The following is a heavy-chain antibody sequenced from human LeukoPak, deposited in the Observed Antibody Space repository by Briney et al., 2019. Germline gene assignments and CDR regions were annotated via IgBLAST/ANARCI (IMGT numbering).Heavy chain of an antibody. D-gene: IGHD4-23*01. J-gene: IGHJ6*02. CDR1: GGSISGSSYY. V-gene: IGHV4-61*05. Sequence: SETLSLTCTVSGGSISGSSYYWSWIRQPPGKGLEWIGYIYYSGNTNYSPSLNSRVTISVDTSKNQFSLKLSSVTAADTAVYYCARRMSVAPYGMDVWGQGTTVTVSS. CDR3: ARRMSVAPYGMDV. CDR2: IYYSGNT.